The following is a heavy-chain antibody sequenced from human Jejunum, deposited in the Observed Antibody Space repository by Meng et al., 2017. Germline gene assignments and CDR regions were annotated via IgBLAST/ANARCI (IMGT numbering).Heavy chain of an antibody. CDR2: VWPSGAT. Sequence: QVQLQESGPGPVKPSGTLSLTCTVFGVSTTAPFYWTWIRQAPGKGLEWIGEVWPSGATYYNPSLSSRITISIDTSNNQFSLEVAFLTAADTAVYYCARAIRERYFDSWGQGTLVTVSS. J-gene: IGHJ4*02. CDR1: GVSTTAPFY. CDR3: ARAIRERYFDS. V-gene: IGHV4-4*02. D-gene: IGHD1-14*01.